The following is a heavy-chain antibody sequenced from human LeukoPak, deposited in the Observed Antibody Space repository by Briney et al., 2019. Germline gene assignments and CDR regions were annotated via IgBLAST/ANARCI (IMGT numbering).Heavy chain of an antibody. CDR2: ISSSSSRI. CDR1: GFSFSTYT. CDR3: ARGLAYCGGDCYRAFDI. V-gene: IGHV3-48*02. D-gene: IGHD2-21*02. J-gene: IGHJ3*02. Sequence: GGSLRLSCAASGFSFSTYTMNWVRQAPGKGLEWVSYISSSSSRIWYADSEKGRFTISRDNAMNSLYLQMNSLRDEDTAVYYCARGLAYCGGDCYRAFDIWGQGTMVTVSS.